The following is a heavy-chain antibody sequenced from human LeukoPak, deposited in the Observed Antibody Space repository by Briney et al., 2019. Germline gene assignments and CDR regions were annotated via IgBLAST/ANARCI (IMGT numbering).Heavy chain of an antibody. CDR2: IWYDGSDK. Sequence: PGGSPRLSCAASGFTFSSNGMHWVRQAPGKGLEWVAVIWYDGSDKYYADSVKGRFTISRDNSKNMVYLQMNSLRAEDTAVYYCVDQRITLIQGSTDYWRQGTLDPVPS. D-gene: IGHD2-21*01. J-gene: IGHJ4*02. CDR3: VDQRITLIQGSTDY. CDR1: GFTFSSNG. V-gene: IGHV3-33*01.